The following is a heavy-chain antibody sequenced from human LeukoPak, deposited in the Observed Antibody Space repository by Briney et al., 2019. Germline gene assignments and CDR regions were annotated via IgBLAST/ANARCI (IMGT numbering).Heavy chain of an antibody. J-gene: IGHJ4*02. CDR3: ARFSSSWLDY. CDR2: IYLSGST. V-gene: IGHV4-59*08. Sequence: SETLSLTCTVSGGSISGYYWSWIRQPPGKGLEWIAYIYLSGSTNYNPSLKSRVTISMDASKNQFSLNLSSVTAAATAVYFCARFSSSWLDYWGQGILVTVSS. CDR1: GGSISGYY. D-gene: IGHD6-13*01.